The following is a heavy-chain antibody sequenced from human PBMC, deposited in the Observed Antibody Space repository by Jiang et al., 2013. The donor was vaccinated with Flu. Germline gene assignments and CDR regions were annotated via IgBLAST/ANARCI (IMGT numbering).Heavy chain of an antibody. CDR1: GFTFSNYW. CDR2: IKEDGTEK. Sequence: RLSCAASGFTFSNYWMSWVRQAPGKGLEWVANIKEDGTEKYYVESVKGRFTISRDNAKNSLYLQMNSLRAEDTALYYCARPWGYWGQGTLVTVSS. CDR3: ARPWGY. V-gene: IGHV3-7*03. D-gene: IGHD1-26*01. J-gene: IGHJ4*02.